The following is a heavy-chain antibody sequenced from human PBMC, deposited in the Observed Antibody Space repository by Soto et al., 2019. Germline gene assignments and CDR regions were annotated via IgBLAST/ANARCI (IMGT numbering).Heavy chain of an antibody. V-gene: IGHV3-33*03. CDR2: IWYDGSNK. CDR1: GFTFSSYG. CDR3: AKHLIGGRLQSPFDL. Sequence: PGGSLRLSCAASGFTFSSYGMHWVRQAPGKGLEWVAVIWYDGSNKYYADSVKGRFTISRDKSKNTLYLQMNNLRAEDTAVYYCAKHLIGGRLQSPFDLWGQGTQVTVSS. J-gene: IGHJ4*02. D-gene: IGHD3-22*01.